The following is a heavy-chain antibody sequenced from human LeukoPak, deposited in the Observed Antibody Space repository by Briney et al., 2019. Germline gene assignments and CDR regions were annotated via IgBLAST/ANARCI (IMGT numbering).Heavy chain of an antibody. J-gene: IGHJ3*02. Sequence: GGSLRLSCAASGITFNRYSMNWVRQAPGKGLEWVSSISSGSTYIYYADSVRGRFTISRDNSKNTLYLQMNSLRAEDTAVYYCAGGQHRVDYSNDGFDIWGQGTMVTVSS. CDR2: ISSGSTYI. CDR3: AGGQHRVDYSNDGFDI. D-gene: IGHD2-2*01. V-gene: IGHV3-21*01. CDR1: GITFNRYS.